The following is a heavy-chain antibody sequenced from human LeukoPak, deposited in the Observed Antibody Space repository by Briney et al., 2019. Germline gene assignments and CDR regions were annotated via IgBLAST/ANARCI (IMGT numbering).Heavy chain of an antibody. J-gene: IGHJ4*02. Sequence: GGSLRLSCAASGFTFSDYYMSWIRQAPGKGLEWVSYISSSGSTIYYADSVKGRFTISRDNAKNSLYLQMNSLRAEDTAVYYCARDRRGRPSTHVVVTGGDYWGQGTLVTVSS. CDR3: ARDRRGRPSTHVVVTGGDY. D-gene: IGHD2-21*02. CDR1: GFTFSDYY. CDR2: ISSSGSTI. V-gene: IGHV3-11*04.